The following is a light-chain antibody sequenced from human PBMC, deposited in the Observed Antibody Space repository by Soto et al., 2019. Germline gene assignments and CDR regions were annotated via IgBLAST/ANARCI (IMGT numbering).Light chain of an antibody. CDR2: EVT. CDR3: TSYAGSNIPVV. Sequence: QSVLTQPPSASGSPGQSVTISCTGTSSDVGGYNFVSWYQHHPGKAPKLMIYEVTKRPSGVPDRFSGSKSGNTASLTVSGLQGEDEADYYCTSYAGSNIPVVFGGGTKLTVL. CDR1: SSDVGGYNF. J-gene: IGLJ2*01. V-gene: IGLV2-8*01.